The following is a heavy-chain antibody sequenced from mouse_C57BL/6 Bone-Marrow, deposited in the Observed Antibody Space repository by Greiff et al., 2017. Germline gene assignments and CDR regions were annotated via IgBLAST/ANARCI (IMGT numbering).Heavy chain of an antibody. CDR1: GYAFSSYW. J-gene: IGHJ2*01. CDR3: ARGEVSTTVGDY. Sequence: QVQLQQSGAELVKPGASVKISCKASGYAFSSYWMNWVKQRPGKGLEWIGQIYPGDGDTNYNGKFKGKATLTADKSSRTAYMQLSSLTSEDSAVYFCARGEVSTTVGDYWGQGTTLTVSS. V-gene: IGHV1-80*01. D-gene: IGHD1-1*01. CDR2: IYPGDGDT.